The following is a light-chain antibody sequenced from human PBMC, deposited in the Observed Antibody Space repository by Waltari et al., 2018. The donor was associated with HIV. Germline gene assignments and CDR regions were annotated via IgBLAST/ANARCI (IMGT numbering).Light chain of an antibody. V-gene: IGKV3-15*01. J-gene: IGKJ4*01. Sequence: EIVMTQSPATLAVSPGERATLSCRASQTITSNLAWYQHKPGQAPRLLIFGASTRATGIPARFSCSGSGTDFTLTISSLQSEDFAIYYCQQYENWPPFTFGGGTRVEIK. CDR3: QQYENWPPFT. CDR2: GAS. CDR1: QTITSN.